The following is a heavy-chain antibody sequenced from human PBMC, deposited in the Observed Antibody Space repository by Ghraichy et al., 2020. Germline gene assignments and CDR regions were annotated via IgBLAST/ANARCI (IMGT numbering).Heavy chain of an antibody. CDR3: AGVAGGYSYSQVMDV. CDR2: ISGSGGST. D-gene: IGHD5-18*01. Sequence: GESLNTSCAASGFTFSSYAMSWVRQAPGKGLEWVSAISGSGGSTYYADSVKGRFTISRDNSKNTLYLQMNSLRAEDTAVYYCAGVAGGYSYSQVMDVWGQGTTVTVSS. V-gene: IGHV3-23*01. CDR1: GFTFSSYA. J-gene: IGHJ6*02.